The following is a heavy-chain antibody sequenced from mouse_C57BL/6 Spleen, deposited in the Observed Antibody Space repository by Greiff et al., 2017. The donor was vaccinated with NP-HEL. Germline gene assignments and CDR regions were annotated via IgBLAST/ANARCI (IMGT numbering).Heavy chain of an antibody. V-gene: IGHV5-9-1*02. Sequence: EVKVVESGEGLVKPGGSLKLSCAASGFTFSSYAMSWVRQTPEKRLEWVAYISSGGDYIYYADTVKGRFTISRDNARNTLYLQMSSLKSEDTAMYYCTRASPLFDYWGQGTTLTVSS. CDR1: GFTFSSYA. J-gene: IGHJ2*01. CDR2: ISSGGDYI. CDR3: TRASPLFDY.